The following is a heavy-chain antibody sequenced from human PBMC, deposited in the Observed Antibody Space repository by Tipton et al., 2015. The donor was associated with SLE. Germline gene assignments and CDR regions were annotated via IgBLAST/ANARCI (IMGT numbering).Heavy chain of an antibody. V-gene: IGHV4-4*07. D-gene: IGHD2-2*01. CDR1: GGSMSSYY. CDR3: ARTHLPASMGAFDI. J-gene: IGHJ3*02. Sequence: TLSLTCTVSGGSMSSYYWSWLRQPAGKGLEWIGRINTSGTTKYNPSLESRVTMSIDTSNNQFSMKLTSVTAADTAIYYCARTHLPASMGAFDIWGQGTMLTVSS. CDR2: INTSGTT.